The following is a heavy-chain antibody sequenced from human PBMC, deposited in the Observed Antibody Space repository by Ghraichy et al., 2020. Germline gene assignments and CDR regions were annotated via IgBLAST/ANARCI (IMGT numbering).Heavy chain of an antibody. CDR3: TRVHFLWYSSTWTGFDI. J-gene: IGHJ4*02. CDR2: IHDSGRT. Sequence: SETLSLTCTVSGGSISGYYWTWIRQPPGKGLEWVGYIHDSGRTNYDPSLKSRVTISLDTSKNQFSLKLNSVTAADTAVYYCTRVHFLWYSSTWTGFDIWAQGTQVTVFS. V-gene: IGHV4-59*01. D-gene: IGHD2-2*01. CDR1: GGSISGYY.